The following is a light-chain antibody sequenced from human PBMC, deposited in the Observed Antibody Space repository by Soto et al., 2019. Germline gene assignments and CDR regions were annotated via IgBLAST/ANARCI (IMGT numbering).Light chain of an antibody. CDR1: QSIRSGR. J-gene: IGKJ5*01. Sequence: EIVLTQSPDTLSLSPGERATIPCRASQSIRSGRLAWYQQKPGQAPTLVIFDASSRASGIPERFSGSGAGTDFTLTITRLEPEDFAVYYCQEYDGSPITFGLGTRLEIK. V-gene: IGKV3-20*01. CDR3: QEYDGSPIT. CDR2: DAS.